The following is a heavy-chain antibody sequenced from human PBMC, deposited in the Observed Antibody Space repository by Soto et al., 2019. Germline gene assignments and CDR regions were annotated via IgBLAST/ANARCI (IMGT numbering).Heavy chain of an antibody. J-gene: IGHJ5*02. D-gene: IGHD3-10*01. Sequence: QVQLQESGPGLVKPSETLSLTCTVSGGSISTYYWSWIRQPPGKGLEWIGYMYYSGSTNYNPSLNSRVTLSVDTSKNQFVPKLTSVTAADRAVYYCARHRALLPWCQGTLVTVSS. CDR1: GGSISTYY. V-gene: IGHV4-59*08. CDR3: ARHRALLP. CDR2: MYYSGST.